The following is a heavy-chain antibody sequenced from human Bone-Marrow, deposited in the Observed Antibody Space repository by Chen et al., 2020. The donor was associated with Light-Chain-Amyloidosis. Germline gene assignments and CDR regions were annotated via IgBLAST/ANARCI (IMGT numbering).Heavy chain of an antibody. CDR3: AKGGYYDRTPDSFDI. Sequence: QVQLVESGGGVVQSGRSLRLSCAASGFTFGSYGMHWVRQAPGKGLEWVAVISYDGSNKYYADSVKGRFTISRDNSKNTLYLQMNSLRAEDTAVYYCAKGGYYDRTPDSFDIWGQGTMVTVSS. V-gene: IGHV3-30*18. CDR1: GFTFGSYG. J-gene: IGHJ3*02. D-gene: IGHD3-22*01. CDR2: ISYDGSNK.